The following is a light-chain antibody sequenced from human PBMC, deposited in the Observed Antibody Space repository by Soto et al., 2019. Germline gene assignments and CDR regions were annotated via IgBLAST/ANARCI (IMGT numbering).Light chain of an antibody. CDR3: GAWDDTLNGRV. J-gene: IGLJ3*02. CDR2: YYD. V-gene: IGLV1-36*01. Sequence: QSVLTQPASVSAGPGQRVTISCSGSTSNIGKNTVNWYQQLPGEAPKLFIYYYDLLASGVYDRFSGSKSGTSASLAISGLQSEYEGDYYWGAWDDTLNGRVFGGGTKLTVL. CDR1: TSNIGKNT.